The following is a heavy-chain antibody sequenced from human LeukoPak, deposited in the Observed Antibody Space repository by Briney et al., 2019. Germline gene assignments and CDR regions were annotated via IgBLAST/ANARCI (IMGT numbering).Heavy chain of an antibody. CDR2: LFTGGGRT. D-gene: IGHD3-10*01. Sequence: PGGSLRLSCAASGFTFNNYLMSWVRQAPGKGLEWVSVLFTGGGRTLYADSVKGRFTISGDTSRTTLYLQMNGLRAEDTAVYYCAKECDYSPGHKFDLWGQGTLSPSPQ. CDR3: AKECDYSPGHKFDL. J-gene: IGHJ4*02. CDR1: GFTFNNYL. V-gene: IGHV3-23*01.